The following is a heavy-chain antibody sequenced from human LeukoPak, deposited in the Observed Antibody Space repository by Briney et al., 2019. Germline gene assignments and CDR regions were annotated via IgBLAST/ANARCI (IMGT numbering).Heavy chain of an antibody. D-gene: IGHD5-12*01. CDR3: VKDHEKWSGYDYPPQTFDY. CDR1: GFTFDDYA. J-gene: IGHJ4*02. V-gene: IGHV3-43D*03. CDR2: ISWEGGSS. Sequence: GGSLRLSCAASGFTFDDYAMHWVRQAPGKGLEWVSLISWEGGSSYYADSVKGRFTIARDNSKNSLYLQMNSLRAEDTALYYCVKDHEKWSGYDYPPQTFDYWGQGTLVTVSS.